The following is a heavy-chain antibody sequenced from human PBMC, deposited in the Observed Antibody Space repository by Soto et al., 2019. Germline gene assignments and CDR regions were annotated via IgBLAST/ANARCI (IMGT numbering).Heavy chain of an antibody. J-gene: IGHJ6*02. Sequence: ASVKVSCKASGGTFSSYAISWVRQAPGQGLEWMGGIIPIFGTANYAQKFQGRVTITADESTSTAYMELSSLRSEDTAVYYCARGPLLRYFDWLRITPYYYYGMDVWGQGTKVTVSS. CDR2: IIPIFGTA. CDR3: ARGPLLRYFDWLRITPYYYYGMDV. CDR1: GGTFSSYA. D-gene: IGHD3-9*01. V-gene: IGHV1-69*13.